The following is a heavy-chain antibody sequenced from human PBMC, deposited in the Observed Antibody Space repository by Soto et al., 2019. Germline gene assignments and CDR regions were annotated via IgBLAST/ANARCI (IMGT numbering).Heavy chain of an antibody. J-gene: IGHJ4*02. CDR1: GGTFSKSA. CDR2: ISPVVDTA. D-gene: IGHD2-21*01. Sequence: SVKVSCKAPGGTFSKSAISWMRQAPGQGLEWMGGISPVVDTADTARKFQGRVKIAADKSSSTVYLEQRNLSSEDTAVYYCARALVVIPASALYSFDLWGQG. CDR3: ARALVVIPASALYSFDL. V-gene: IGHV1-69*06.